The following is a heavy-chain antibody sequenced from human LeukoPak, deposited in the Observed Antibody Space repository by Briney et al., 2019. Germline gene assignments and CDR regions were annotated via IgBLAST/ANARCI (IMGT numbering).Heavy chain of an antibody. CDR1: GFTFSSYW. D-gene: IGHD6-13*01. CDR3: ARIRYSSSFGD. V-gene: IGHV3-7*01. Sequence: GGSLRLSCAVSGFTFSSYWMSWVRQAPGKGLEWVANMKPDGSEKYYVDSVKGRFTISRDNAKNSLYLQMNSLRAEDTAVYYCARIRYSSSFGDWGQGTLVTVSS. J-gene: IGHJ4*02. CDR2: MKPDGSEK.